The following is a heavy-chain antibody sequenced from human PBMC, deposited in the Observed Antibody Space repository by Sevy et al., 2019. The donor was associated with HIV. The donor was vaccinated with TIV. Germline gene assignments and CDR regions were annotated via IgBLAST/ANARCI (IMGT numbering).Heavy chain of an antibody. CDR1: GFTFSSYG. V-gene: IGHV3-30*18. D-gene: IGHD3-9*01. CDR3: AKGVVDKLTSYYGYYYYGMDV. Sequence: GGSLRLSCAASGFTFSSYGMHWVRQAPGKGLEWVAVISYDGSNKYYADSVKGRFTISRDNSKNTLYLQMNSLRAEDTAVYYCAKGVVDKLTSYYGYYYYGMDVWGQGTTVTVSS. CDR2: ISYDGSNK. J-gene: IGHJ6*02.